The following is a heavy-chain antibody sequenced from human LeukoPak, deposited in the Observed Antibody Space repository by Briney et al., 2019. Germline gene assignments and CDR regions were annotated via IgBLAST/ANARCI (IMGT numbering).Heavy chain of an antibody. D-gene: IGHD2-2*02. Sequence: RSSETLSLTCTVSGGSISSYYWSWIRQPAGKGLEWIGRIYTSGSTNYNPSLKSRVTMSVDTSKNQFSLKLSSVTAADTAVYYCARVVVVPAAIPGRYYYYYMDVWGKGTTVTVSS. CDR2: IYTSGST. V-gene: IGHV4-4*07. CDR1: GGSISSYY. CDR3: ARVVVVPAAIPGRYYYYYMDV. J-gene: IGHJ6*03.